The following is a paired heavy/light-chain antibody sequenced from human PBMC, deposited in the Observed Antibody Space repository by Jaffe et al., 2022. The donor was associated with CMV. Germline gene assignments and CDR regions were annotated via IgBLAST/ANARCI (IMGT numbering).Light chain of an antibody. Sequence: QSVLTQPPSASGTPGQRVTISCSGSSSNIGSNTVNWYQQLPGTAPKLLIYSNNQRPSGVPDRFSGSKSGTSASLAISGLQSEDEADYYCAAWDDSLNGPEVVFGGGTKLTVL. CDR1: SSNIGSNT. CDR2: SNN. J-gene: IGLJ2*01. V-gene: IGLV1-44*01. CDR3: AAWDDSLNGPEVV.
Heavy chain of an antibody. CDR3: ARAPYTVTTWGSRSGVAFDI. Sequence: QVQLQESGPGLVKPSETLSLTCTVSGGSISSYYWSWIRQPPGKGLEWIGYIYYSGSTNYNPSLKSRVTISVDTSKNQFSLKLSSVTAADTAVYYCARAPYTVTTWGSRSGVAFDIWGQGTMVTVSS. D-gene: IGHD4-4*01. V-gene: IGHV4-59*01. J-gene: IGHJ3*02. CDR1: GGSISSYY. CDR2: IYYSGST.